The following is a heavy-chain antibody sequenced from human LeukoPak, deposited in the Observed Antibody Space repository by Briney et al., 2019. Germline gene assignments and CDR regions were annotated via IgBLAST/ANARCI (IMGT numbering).Heavy chain of an antibody. D-gene: IGHD5-24*01. CDR3: ARHNEMTH. J-gene: IGHJ1*01. Sequence: HPGGSLRLSCAASGFTFSGSAMHWVRQASGRGPEWVGRVRIKANNYATAYAASVEGRFTISRDDSKNTAYLQMNSLKTEDRAVYYCARHNEMTHWGQGTLVTVSS. CDR1: GFTFSGSA. CDR2: VRIKANNYAT. V-gene: IGHV3-73*01.